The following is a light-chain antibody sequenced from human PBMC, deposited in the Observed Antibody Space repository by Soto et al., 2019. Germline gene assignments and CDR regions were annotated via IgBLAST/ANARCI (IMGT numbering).Light chain of an antibody. CDR2: GAS. CDR1: QSVGSSY. Sequence: EIVLTQSPGTLSLSPGERATLSCRASQSVGSSYLAWYQQEPGQAPRLLIYGASSRATGIPDRFSGSGSGTDFTLTISRLEPEDFAVYYCQQYGSSPGTFGGGTKVDIK. CDR3: QQYGSSPGT. J-gene: IGKJ4*01. V-gene: IGKV3-20*01.